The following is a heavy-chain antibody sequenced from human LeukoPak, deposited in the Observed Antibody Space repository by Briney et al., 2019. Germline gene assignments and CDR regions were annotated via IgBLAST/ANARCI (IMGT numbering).Heavy chain of an antibody. V-gene: IGHV3-23*01. D-gene: IGHD1-14*01. CDR3: AKDRLNSGAFDI. CDR1: GFTFSSYA. CDR2: ISGSGGST. J-gene: IGHJ3*02. Sequence: GGSLRLSCAASGFTFSSYAMSWVHQAPGKGLEWVSAISGSGGSTYYADSVKGRFTISRDNSKNTLYLQMNSLRAEDTAVYYCAKDRLNSGAFDIWGQGTMVTVSS.